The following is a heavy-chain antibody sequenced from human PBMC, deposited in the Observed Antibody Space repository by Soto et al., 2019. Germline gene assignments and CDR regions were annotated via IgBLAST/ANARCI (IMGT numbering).Heavy chain of an antibody. D-gene: IGHD6-13*01. CDR1: GLPHSSFA. J-gene: IGHJ4*02. CDR3: AKGLYSSSWYYFDY. CDR2: IYGSGRGI. V-gene: IGHV3-23*05. Sequence: LSCTASGLPHSSFAMMWVRQAPGKGLECVAGIYGSGRGIEYADSVKGRFTISRDNSRNTVYLQMTDLRADDTAVYYCAKGLYSSSWYYFDYWAREPWSPSPQ.